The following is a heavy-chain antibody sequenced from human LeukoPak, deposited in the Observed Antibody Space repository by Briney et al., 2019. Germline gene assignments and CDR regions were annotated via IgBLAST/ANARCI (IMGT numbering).Heavy chain of an antibody. D-gene: IGHD3-9*01. J-gene: IGHJ4*02. CDR3: ARGSYDILTGYYTTYFDY. CDR1: GFTFSSYS. V-gene: IGHV3-48*02. Sequence: GGSLRLSCAASGFTFSSYSMNWVRQAPGKGLEWVSYISSSSSTIYYADSVRGRFTIPRDNAKNSLYLQMNSLRDEDTAVYYCARGSYDILTGYYTTYFDYWGQGTLVTVSS. CDR2: ISSSSSTI.